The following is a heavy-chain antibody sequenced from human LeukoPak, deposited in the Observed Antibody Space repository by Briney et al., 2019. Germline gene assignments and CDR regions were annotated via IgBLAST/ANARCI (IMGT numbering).Heavy chain of an antibody. V-gene: IGHV3-74*01. D-gene: IGHD3-10*01. CDR3: ARGLSGDN. Sequence: GGSLRLSCAASGSTFSTYWMHWVRQVPGKGLVWVSRINADGRRTDYADSVRGRFTISRDNAQNTLYLQKNSLRAEDTAVYYCARGLSGDNWGQGTLVTVSS. CDR2: INADGRRT. J-gene: IGHJ4*02. CDR1: GSTFSTYW.